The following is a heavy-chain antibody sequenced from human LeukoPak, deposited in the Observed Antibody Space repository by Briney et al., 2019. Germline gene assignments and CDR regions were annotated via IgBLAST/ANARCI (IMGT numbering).Heavy chain of an antibody. Sequence: GGSLRLSCAASGFTFSSYDMSWVRQAPGKGLEWVSAISGGGGSTYYADSVKGRFTISRDNSKNTLYLQMNSLRAEDTAVYYCAKGHYSGSYFYLDYWGQGTLVTVSS. CDR2: ISGGGGST. CDR1: GFTFSSYD. J-gene: IGHJ4*02. V-gene: IGHV3-23*01. CDR3: AKGHYSGSYFYLDY. D-gene: IGHD1-26*01.